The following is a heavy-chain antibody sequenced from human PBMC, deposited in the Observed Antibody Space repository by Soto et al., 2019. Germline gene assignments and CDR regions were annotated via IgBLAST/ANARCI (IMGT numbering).Heavy chain of an antibody. D-gene: IGHD1-26*01. J-gene: IGHJ4*02. CDR2: IKHDGSEK. CDR3: VRDRSGSYLEGFDY. CDR1: GFTFSSYW. V-gene: IGHV3-7*01. Sequence: GGSLRLSCAASGFTFSSYWMTWVRQAPGKGLEWVANIKHDGSEKYYVDSVKGRFTISRDNARNSVFLEMKSLRAEGTAVYSCVRDRSGSYLEGFDYWGQGTLVRLL.